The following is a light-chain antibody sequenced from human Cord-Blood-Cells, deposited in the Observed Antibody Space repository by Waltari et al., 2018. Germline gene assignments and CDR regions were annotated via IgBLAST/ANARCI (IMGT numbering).Light chain of an antibody. V-gene: IGLV2-23*01. J-gene: IGLJ3*02. CDR3: CSYAGSNWV. CDR2: EGS. Sequence: QSALTQPASVSGSPGQSITISCTGTSSDVGSYNLVSWYQQHPGKAPKLMFYEGSKRPSGVSNRFSGSKSGNTASLTISGLQAEDEADYYCCSYAGSNWVFGGGTKLTVL. CDR1: SSDVGSYNL.